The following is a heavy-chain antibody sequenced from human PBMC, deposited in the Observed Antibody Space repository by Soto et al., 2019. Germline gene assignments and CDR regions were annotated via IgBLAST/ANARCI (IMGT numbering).Heavy chain of an antibody. CDR2: IKQDGSEK. D-gene: IGHD3-3*01. J-gene: IGHJ4*02. Sequence: GGSLRLSCAASGFTFSSYWMSWVRQAPGKGLEWVANIKQDGSEKYYVDSVKGRFTISRDNAKNSLYLQMNSLRAEDTAVYYCARERAHLEWLFPPAYWGQGTLVTVSS. CDR1: GFTFSSYW. V-gene: IGHV3-7*01. CDR3: ARERAHLEWLFPPAY.